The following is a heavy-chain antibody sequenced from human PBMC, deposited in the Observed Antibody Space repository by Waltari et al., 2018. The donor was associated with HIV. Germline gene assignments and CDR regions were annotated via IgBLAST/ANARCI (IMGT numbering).Heavy chain of an antibody. V-gene: IGHV2-5*01. Sequence: QITLKESGPTLVKPTQTLTLTCTFSAFSLNTSGVGVGWIRQPPGKALEWLALIYWNDDKRYSPSLKSRLTITKYTSKNQVVLTLTNMDPVDTATYYCAHYNHYDSSGVDYWGQGTLVTVSS. CDR3: AHYNHYDSSGVDY. CDR2: IYWNDDK. J-gene: IGHJ4*02. D-gene: IGHD3-22*01. CDR1: AFSLNTSGVG.